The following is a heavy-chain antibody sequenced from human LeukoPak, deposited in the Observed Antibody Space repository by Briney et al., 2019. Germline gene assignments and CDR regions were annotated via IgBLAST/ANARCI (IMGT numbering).Heavy chain of an antibody. D-gene: IGHD3-16*01. CDR3: ARAGEGLQSYGFDM. CDR1: GFTFSSHW. V-gene: IGHV3-74*01. CDR2: INSDGSST. Sequence: GGSLRLSCAASGFTFSSHWMHWVRHGPGKGLVCVSRINSDGSSTGYEDSVKGRFTISRDNAKNTLELHMDNLRAEDTAVYYCARAGEGLQSYGFDMWGQGTKVSVST. J-gene: IGHJ3*02.